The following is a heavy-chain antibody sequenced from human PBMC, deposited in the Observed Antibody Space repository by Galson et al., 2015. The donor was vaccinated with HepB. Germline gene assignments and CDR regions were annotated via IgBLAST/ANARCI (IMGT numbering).Heavy chain of an antibody. Sequence: SVKVSCKASGGSFNTYAISWVRQAPGQGLEWMGGIIPIFSTPHYAQKFQRRVTITADESTRTAYMELSSLRSEDTAVYYCARDMNFYDNYGLMYFFDYWGQGTLVTVSS. V-gene: IGHV1-69*13. J-gene: IGHJ4*02. D-gene: IGHD3-22*01. CDR3: ARDMNFYDNYGLMYFFDY. CDR2: IIPIFSTP. CDR1: GGSFNTYA.